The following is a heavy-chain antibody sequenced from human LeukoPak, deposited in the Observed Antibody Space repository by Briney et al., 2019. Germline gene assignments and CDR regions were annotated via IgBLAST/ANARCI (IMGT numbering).Heavy chain of an antibody. V-gene: IGHV3-21*01. CDR1: GFPFSSHG. CDR3: ARTGLGMYSFDS. D-gene: IGHD3/OR15-3a*01. J-gene: IGHJ4*02. Sequence: PGGSLRLSCAGSGFPFSSHGMNWVRQAPGKGLEWVSSISSSSSYIYYADSVKGRFTISRDNAKNSLYLQMNSLRAEDTAVYYCARTGLGMYSFDSWGRGTLVTVSS. CDR2: ISSSSSYI.